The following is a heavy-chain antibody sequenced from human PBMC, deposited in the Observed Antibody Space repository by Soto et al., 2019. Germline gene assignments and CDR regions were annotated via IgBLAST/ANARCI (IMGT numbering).Heavy chain of an antibody. V-gene: IGHV4-31*03. CDR2: IYYSGST. D-gene: IGHD6-19*01. J-gene: IGHJ5*02. CDR3: ARSIAVAHRDWFDP. CDR1: GGSISSGGYY. Sequence: SETLSLTCTVSGGSISSGGYYWSWIRQHPGKGLEWIGYIYYSGSTYYNPSLKSRVTISVDTSKNQFSLKLSSVTAADTAVYYCARSIAVAHRDWFDPWGQGTLVTVSS.